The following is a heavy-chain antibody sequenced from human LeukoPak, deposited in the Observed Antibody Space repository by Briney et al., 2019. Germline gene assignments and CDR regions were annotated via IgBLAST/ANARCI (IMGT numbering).Heavy chain of an antibody. V-gene: IGHV3-66*01. D-gene: IGHD3-10*01. CDR3: ARDVPYYYGSGSLRPYYYYYGMDV. Sequence: GGSLRLSCAASGFTVSSNYMSWVRQAPGKGLEWVSVIYSGGSTYYADSVKGRFTISRDNSKNTLYLQMNSLRAEDTAVYYCARDVPYYYGSGSLRPYYYYYGMDVWGQGTTVTVSS. J-gene: IGHJ6*02. CDR2: IYSGGST. CDR1: GFTVSSNY.